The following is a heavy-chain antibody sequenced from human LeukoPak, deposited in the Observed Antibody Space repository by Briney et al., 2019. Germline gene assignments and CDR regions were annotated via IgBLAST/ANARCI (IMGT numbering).Heavy chain of an antibody. CDR2: VYSSGST. CDR1: GGSISGYY. J-gene: IGHJ3*02. CDR3: ARSGTRSGGAFDI. V-gene: IGHV4-59*08. Sequence: SETLSLTCTVSGGSISGYYWSWIRQSPGKGLEWIAYVYSSGSTYYNPSLYSRVTISLDTSKNQFSLKLSSVTAADTAVFFCARSGTRSGGAFDIWGQGTMVTVSS. D-gene: IGHD4-23*01.